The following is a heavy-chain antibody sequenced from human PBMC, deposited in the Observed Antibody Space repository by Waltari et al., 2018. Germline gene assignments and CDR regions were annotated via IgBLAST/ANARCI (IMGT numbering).Heavy chain of an antibody. D-gene: IGHD5-12*01. V-gene: IGHV4-59*01. CDR1: GGSISSYY. CDR2: IYYSGST. J-gene: IGHJ6*03. Sequence: QVQLQESGPGLVKPSETLSLTCTVSGGSISSYYWSWIRKPPGKGLEWIGYIYYSGSTNYNPSLKSRVTISVDTSKNQFSLKLSSVTAADTAVYYCARGRRDGYNYYYYMDVWGKGTTVTVSS. CDR3: ARGRRDGYNYYYYMDV.